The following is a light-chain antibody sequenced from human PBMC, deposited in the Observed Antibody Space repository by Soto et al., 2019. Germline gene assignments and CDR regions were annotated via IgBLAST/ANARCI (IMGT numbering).Light chain of an antibody. J-gene: IGLJ1*01. CDR3: NSHTSGDFRV. V-gene: IGLV2-14*01. CDR2: EVS. Sequence: QSALTQPASVSGSPGQSITISCTGTSSDVGGYNYVSWYQQHPGKAPKLMIYEVSNRPSGVSNRFSGSKSGYTASLTISGLQAEDEADYYCNSHTSGDFRVFGTGTQLTVL. CDR1: SSDVGGYNY.